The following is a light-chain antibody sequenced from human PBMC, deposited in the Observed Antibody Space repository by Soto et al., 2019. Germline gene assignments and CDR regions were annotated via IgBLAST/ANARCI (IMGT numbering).Light chain of an antibody. CDR1: QSVDSSS. CDR2: GAS. V-gene: IGKV3-20*01. Sequence: EIVLTQSPGTLSFSPGQTATLSCRASQSVDSSSLAWYQQRPGQAPRLLIYGASSRATDIPDRFSGSGSGTDFTLTITRLEPEDFAVYYCQQFGSSPPYTFGQGTRLYIK. J-gene: IGKJ2*01. CDR3: QQFGSSPPYT.